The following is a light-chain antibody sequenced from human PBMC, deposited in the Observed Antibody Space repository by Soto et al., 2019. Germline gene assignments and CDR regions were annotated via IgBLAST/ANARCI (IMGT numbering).Light chain of an antibody. Sequence: QSALTQPASVSGSPGQSITISCTGTSSDVGGYNYVSWYQLHPGKAPKLMIYEVSNRPSGVSNRFSGSKSGNTASLTISGLQAEDEADYYCSSYTSSSTFLVFGTGTKVTVL. CDR2: EVS. CDR3: SSYTSSSTFLV. J-gene: IGLJ1*01. V-gene: IGLV2-14*01. CDR1: SSDVGGYNY.